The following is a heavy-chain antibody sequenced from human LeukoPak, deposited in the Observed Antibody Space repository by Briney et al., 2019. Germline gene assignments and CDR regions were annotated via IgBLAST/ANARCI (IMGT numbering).Heavy chain of an antibody. V-gene: IGHV4-59*08. CDR3: ARHLNNCGDDCYIFDY. Sequence: SETLSLTCTVSGGSISSYYWSWIRQPPGKGLEWIGYIYNIGSSNYNPSLKSRVTISVNTSKNQFSLKLSSVTAADTAVYYCARHLNNCGDDCYIFDYWGQGTLVTVSS. CDR2: IYNIGSS. J-gene: IGHJ4*02. CDR1: GGSISSYY. D-gene: IGHD2-21*01.